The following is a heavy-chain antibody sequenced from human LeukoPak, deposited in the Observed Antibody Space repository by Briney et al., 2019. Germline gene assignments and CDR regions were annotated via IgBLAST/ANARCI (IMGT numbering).Heavy chain of an antibody. J-gene: IGHJ6*03. CDR1: GFTFSSYG. V-gene: IGHV3-23*01. CDR2: ISGSGDST. Sequence: GGSLRLSCAASGFTFSSYGMHWVRQAPGKGLEWVSGISGSGDSTYYADSVKGRFTISRDNSKNTLYLQMNSLRAEDTAVYYCAKDARRLARILGRETRYYYYYYMDVWGKGTTVTVSS. D-gene: IGHD5-12*01. CDR3: AKDARRLARILGRETRYYYYYYMDV.